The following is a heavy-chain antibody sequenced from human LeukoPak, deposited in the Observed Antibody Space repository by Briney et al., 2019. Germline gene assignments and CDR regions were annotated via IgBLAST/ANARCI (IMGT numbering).Heavy chain of an antibody. CDR2: INTNTGNP. J-gene: IGHJ4*02. V-gene: IGHV7-4-1*02. CDR3: ARDSYCSGGTCYSRVGY. Sequence: ASVKVSCKASGYIFTNYPMNWVRQAPGQGLEWMGLINTNTGNPTYAQGLTERFVFSWDTSVSTAYLQITSLKADDTAVYFCARDSYCSGGTCYSRVGYWGQGTEVTVSS. CDR1: GYIFTNYP. D-gene: IGHD2-15*01.